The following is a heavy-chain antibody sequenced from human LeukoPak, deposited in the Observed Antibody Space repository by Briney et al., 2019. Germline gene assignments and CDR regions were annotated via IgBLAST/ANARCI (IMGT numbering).Heavy chain of an antibody. CDR3: AKDTRATVMYY. V-gene: IGHV3-30*18. J-gene: IGHJ4*02. CDR1: GFTFSSYG. Sequence: PGRSLRLSCAASGFTFSSYGTHWVRHAPGKGLEWVAVISYDGSNKYYADSVKGRFTISRDNSKNTLYLQMNSLRAEDTAVYYCAKDTRATVMYYWCQGTLVTVSS. CDR2: ISYDGSNK. D-gene: IGHD4-17*01.